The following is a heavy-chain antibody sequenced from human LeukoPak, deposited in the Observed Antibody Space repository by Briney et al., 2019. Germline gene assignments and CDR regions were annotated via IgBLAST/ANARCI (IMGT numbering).Heavy chain of an antibody. CDR3: AKDLRRCFDWISHFDY. CDR2: ISGSGGST. Sequence: GGSLRLSCAASGFTFSSYAMSWVRQAPGKGLEWVSAISGSGGSTYYADSVKGRFTISRDNSKNTLYLQMNSLRAEDTAVYYCAKDLRRCFDWISHFDYWGQGTLVTVSS. V-gene: IGHV3-23*01. CDR1: GFTFSSYA. D-gene: IGHD3-9*01. J-gene: IGHJ4*02.